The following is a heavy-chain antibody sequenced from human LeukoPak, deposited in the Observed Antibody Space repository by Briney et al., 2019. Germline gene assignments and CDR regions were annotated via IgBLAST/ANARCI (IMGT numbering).Heavy chain of an antibody. D-gene: IGHD3-3*01. J-gene: IGHJ4*02. CDR3: STDLEWVSFYY. V-gene: IGHV3-15*01. CDR2: ISSKTTDGKK. Sequence: PGGSLRLSCAASGFTFSNAWMSWVRQSPGKGLEWVGRISSKTTDGKKEYSAPGKGTISIYKDETTMTLYMQINRLKTTATADYYCSTDLEWVSFYYWGEGNLVTVSP. CDR1: GFTFSNAW.